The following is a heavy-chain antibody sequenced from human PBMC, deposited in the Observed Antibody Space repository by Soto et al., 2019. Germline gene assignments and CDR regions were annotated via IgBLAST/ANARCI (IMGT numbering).Heavy chain of an antibody. D-gene: IGHD6-19*01. CDR3: AGVPLRYSSSHNFDS. CDR2: LHHNETF. J-gene: IGHJ4*02. CDR1: LAPVSIGSFC. V-gene: IGHV4-61*01. Sequence: PSETLTVTCSVSLAPVSIGSFCRRWIRQPPRNGLAPIAFLHHNETFNYNPSLKSRVTSSVDTSNDQFSLKLSSATAADTAVYYCAGVPLRYSSSHNFDSWGQGALVTVSS.